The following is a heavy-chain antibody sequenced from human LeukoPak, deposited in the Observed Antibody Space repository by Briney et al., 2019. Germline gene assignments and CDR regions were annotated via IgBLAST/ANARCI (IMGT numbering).Heavy chain of an antibody. J-gene: IGHJ4*02. V-gene: IGHV1-2*02. D-gene: IGHD2-2*01. CDR1: GYTFTGYY. CDR2: INPNSGGT. Sequence: GASVKVSCKASGYTFTGYYMHWVRQAPGQGLEWMGWINPNSGGTNYAQKFQGRVTMTRDTSISTAYMELSRLRSDDMAVYYCARDLVVPAAIPFDYWGQGTLVTVSS. CDR3: ARDLVVPAAIPFDY.